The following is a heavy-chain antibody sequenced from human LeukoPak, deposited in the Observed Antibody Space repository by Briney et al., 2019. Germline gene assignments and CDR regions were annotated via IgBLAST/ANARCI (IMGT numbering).Heavy chain of an antibody. J-gene: IGHJ6*02. CDR1: GFTFSSHA. V-gene: IGHV3-23*01. Sequence: SGGSLRLSCAVSGFTFSSHAMNWVRQAPGKGLEWIAGINIRSTGTYYADSVKSRFTISRDDSKNTLYLQMNTLSVEDTAVYYCAKLLGTMWPMWGLDVWGQGTTVTVFS. D-gene: IGHD2-8*02. CDR2: INIRSTGT. CDR3: AKLLGTMWPMWGLDV.